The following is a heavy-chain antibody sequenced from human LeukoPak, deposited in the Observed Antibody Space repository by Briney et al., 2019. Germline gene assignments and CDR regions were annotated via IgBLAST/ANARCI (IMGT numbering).Heavy chain of an antibody. CDR2: ISSSGSTI. J-gene: IGHJ4*02. CDR3: ARDSKDPTVTTGSEAPGY. D-gene: IGHD4-17*01. CDR1: GFTFSSYE. V-gene: IGHV3-48*03. Sequence: PGGSLRLSCAASGFTFSSYEMNWVRQAPGKGLEWVSYISSSGSTIYYADSVKGRFTISRDNSKNTLYLQMNSLRAEDTAVYYCARDSKDPTVTTGSEAPGYWGQGTLVTVSS.